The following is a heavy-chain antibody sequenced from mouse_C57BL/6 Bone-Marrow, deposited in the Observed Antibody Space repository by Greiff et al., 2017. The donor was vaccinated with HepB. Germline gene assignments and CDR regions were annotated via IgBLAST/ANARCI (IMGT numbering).Heavy chain of an antibody. CDR2: INYDGSST. D-gene: IGHD1-1*01. V-gene: IGHV5-16*01. Sequence: DVQLVESEGGLVQPGSSMKLSCTASGFTFSDYYMAWVRQVPEKGLEWVANINYDGSSTYYLDSLKSRFIISRDNAKNILYLQMSSLKSEDTATYYCARDRYYGSSSYWYFDVWGTGTTVTVSS. J-gene: IGHJ1*03. CDR3: ARDRYYGSSSYWYFDV. CDR1: GFTFSDYY.